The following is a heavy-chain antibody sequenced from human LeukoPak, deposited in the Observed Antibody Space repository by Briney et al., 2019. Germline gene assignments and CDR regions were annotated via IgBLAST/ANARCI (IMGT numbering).Heavy chain of an antibody. J-gene: IGHJ3*02. CDR1: GGSISSNNW. V-gene: IGHV4-4*02. CDR2: MHHTGST. CDR3: ARERNGRYYGSGSYYTRDAFDI. Sequence: SGTLSLTCAVSGGSISSNNWWSWVRQPPGKGLEWIGEMHHTGSTNYNLSLKSRVTISVDKSRNQSSLKLSSVTAADTAVYYCARERNGRYYGSGSYYTRDAFDIWGQGTMVTVSS. D-gene: IGHD3-10*01.